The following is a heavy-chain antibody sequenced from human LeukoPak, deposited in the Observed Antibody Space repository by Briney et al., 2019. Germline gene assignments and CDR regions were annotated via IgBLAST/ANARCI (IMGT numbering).Heavy chain of an antibody. CDR1: GFTFSSYA. V-gene: IGHV3-30*04. CDR3: ARSIAVAGAVDY. D-gene: IGHD6-19*01. J-gene: IGHJ4*02. CDR2: ISYDGSDK. Sequence: GGSLRLSCVASGFTFSSYAMHWVRQAPGKGLEWVAVISYDGSDKYYADSVKGRFTISRDNSRNTLYLQMNSLRAEDTAVYYCARSIAVAGAVDYWGQGTLVTVSS.